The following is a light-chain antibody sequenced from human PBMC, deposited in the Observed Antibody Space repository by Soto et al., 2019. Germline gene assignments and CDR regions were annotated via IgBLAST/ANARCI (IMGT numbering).Light chain of an antibody. CDR1: QSISPW. J-gene: IGKJ4*01. CDR3: QQYNSYPLT. CDR2: GAS. Sequence: DIQMTQSPSTLSASVGDRVTITCRASQSISPWLAWYQQKPGKAPKLLIYGASTLESGVPSRFSGSGSGTEFTLTISSLQPDDFATYYCQQYNSYPLTFGGGIKVEIK. V-gene: IGKV1-5*01.